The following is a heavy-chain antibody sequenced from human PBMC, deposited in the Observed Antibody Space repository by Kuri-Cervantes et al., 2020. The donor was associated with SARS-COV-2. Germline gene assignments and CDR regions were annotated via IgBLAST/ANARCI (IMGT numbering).Heavy chain of an antibody. J-gene: IGHJ6*01. CDR2: IWYDGSNK. CDR3: ARDDVVVPAATDYYYGMDV. V-gene: IGHV3-33*01. D-gene: IGHD2-2*01. Sequence: GESLKISCAASGFTFSSYGMHWVRQAPGKGLEWVAVIWYDGSNKYYADSVKGRFTISRDNSKNTLYLQMNSLRAEDTAVYYCARDDVVVPAATDYYYGMDVWGQGTTVTGYS. CDR1: GFTFSSYG.